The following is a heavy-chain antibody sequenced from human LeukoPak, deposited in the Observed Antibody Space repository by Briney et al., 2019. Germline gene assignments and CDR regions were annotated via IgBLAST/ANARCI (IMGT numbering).Heavy chain of an antibody. CDR1: GFTFSSYW. V-gene: IGHV3-7*01. CDR3: ARAGGYCSSTSCRAWFDP. CDR2: INHNGNVN. Sequence: GGSLRLSCAASGFTFSSYWMNWARQAPGKGLEWVASINHNGNVNYYVDSVKGRFTISRDNAKNTLYLQMNSLRAEDTAVYYCARAGGYCSSTSCRAWFDPWGQGTLVTVSS. D-gene: IGHD2-2*01. J-gene: IGHJ5*02.